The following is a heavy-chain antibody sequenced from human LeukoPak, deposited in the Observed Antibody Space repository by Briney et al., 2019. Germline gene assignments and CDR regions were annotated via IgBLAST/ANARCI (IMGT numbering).Heavy chain of an antibody. CDR3: AKIGGRYNY. CDR1: GFTFSSHW. J-gene: IGHJ4*02. D-gene: IGHD3-10*01. CDR2: IKQDGSEK. Sequence: QSGGSLRLSCADSGFTFSSHWMSWVRQAPGRGLEWVANIKQDGSEKYYLDSVKGRFTISRDNAKNSVYLQMNSLRAEDTAVYYCAKIGGRYNYWGQGTLVTVSS. V-gene: IGHV3-7*03.